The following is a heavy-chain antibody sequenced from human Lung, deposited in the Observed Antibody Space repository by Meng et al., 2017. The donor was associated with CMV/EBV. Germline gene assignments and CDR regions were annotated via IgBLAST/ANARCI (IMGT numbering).Heavy chain of an antibody. Sequence: QVHRQEPGPGLVKPSGTLSLTCAVSGGSISSSNWWSWVRQPPGKGLEWIGEIYHSGSTNYNPSLKSRVTISVDKSKNQFSLKLSSVTAADTAVYYCASFPPPGKQWLVTDYWGQGTLVTVSS. V-gene: IGHV4-4*02. D-gene: IGHD6-19*01. CDR3: ASFPPPGKQWLVTDY. CDR1: GGSISSSNW. J-gene: IGHJ4*02. CDR2: IYHSGST.